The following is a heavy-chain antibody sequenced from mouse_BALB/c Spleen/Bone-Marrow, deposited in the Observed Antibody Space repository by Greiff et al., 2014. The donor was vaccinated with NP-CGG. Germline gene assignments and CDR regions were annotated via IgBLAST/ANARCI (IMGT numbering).Heavy chain of an antibody. J-gene: IGHJ4*01. V-gene: IGHV2-2*02. CDR1: GFSLTSYG. CDR3: ARNGDYAMDY. CDR2: IWSGGST. Sequence: QVHVKQSGPGLVQPSQSLSITCTVSGFSLTSYGVHWVRQSPGEGLEWLGVIWSGGSTDYNAAFISRLSISKDNSKSQVFFKMNSLQANDTAIYYCARNGDYAMDYWGQGTSVTVSS.